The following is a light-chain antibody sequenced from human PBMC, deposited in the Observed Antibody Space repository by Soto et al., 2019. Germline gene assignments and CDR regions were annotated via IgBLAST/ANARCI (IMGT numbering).Light chain of an antibody. CDR2: NNN. J-gene: IGLJ1*01. CDR3: AAWDDSLNAYV. V-gene: IGLV1-44*01. Sequence: QSVLTQPPSASGTPGQRVTISCSGGSSNIGTNAVNWYQQLPGTAPKLLIYNNNQRPSGVPDRFSGSKSGASASLAISGLQSEDEADYYCAAWDDSLNAYVYGNGTKVTV. CDR1: SSNIGTNA.